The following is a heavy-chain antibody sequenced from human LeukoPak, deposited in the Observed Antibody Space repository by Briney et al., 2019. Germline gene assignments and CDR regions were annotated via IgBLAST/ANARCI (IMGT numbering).Heavy chain of an antibody. CDR1: GGAINSGGYY. CDR2: IYYSGST. J-gene: IGHJ4*02. CDR3: ARGTPYCSSTSCYTRFDY. D-gene: IGHD2-2*02. V-gene: IGHV4-31*03. Sequence: SETLSLTCTVSGGAINSGGYYWSWIRQHPGKGLEWIGYIYYSGSTYYNPSLKSRVTISVDTSKNQFSLKLSSVTAADTAVYYCARGTPYCSSTSCYTRFDYWGQGTLVTVSS.